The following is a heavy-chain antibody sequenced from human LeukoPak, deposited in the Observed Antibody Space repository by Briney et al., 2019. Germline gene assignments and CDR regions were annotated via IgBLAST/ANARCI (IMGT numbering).Heavy chain of an antibody. CDR2: IGASGAGT. CDR3: AKDDYGDYVRWFDP. J-gene: IGHJ5*02. V-gene: IGHV3-23*01. Sequence: GGSLRLSCEASGFTFNAYAMSWVRQAPGKGLEWLSSIGASGAGTYYAASVKGRFIISRDNSKNTLSLQMNSLRVDDTAVYYCAKDDYGDYVRWFDPWGQGTLVTVSS. CDR1: GFTFNAYA. D-gene: IGHD4-17*01.